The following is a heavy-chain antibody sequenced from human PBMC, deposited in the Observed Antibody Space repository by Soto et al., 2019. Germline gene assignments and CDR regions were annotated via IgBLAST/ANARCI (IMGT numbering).Heavy chain of an antibody. D-gene: IGHD3-3*01. CDR1: GYTFTSYG. Sequence: ASVKVSCKASGYTFTSYGISWVRQAPGQGLEWMGWINAYNGNTNYAQKLQGRVTMTTDTSTSTAYMELRSLRSDDTAVYYCARLVGGPSGYHMDVWGQGTTVTVSS. J-gene: IGHJ6*02. CDR2: INAYNGNT. V-gene: IGHV1-18*01. CDR3: ARLVGGPSGYHMDV.